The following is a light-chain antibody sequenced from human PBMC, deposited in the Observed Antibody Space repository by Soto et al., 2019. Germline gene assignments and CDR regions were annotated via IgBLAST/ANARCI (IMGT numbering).Light chain of an antibody. CDR1: QSISSY. J-gene: IGKJ5*01. V-gene: IGKV1-39*01. CDR2: AAS. CDR3: QQSYSTPLT. Sequence: DIQMTQSPSSLSASVGDRVTIACRASQSISSYLNWYQQKPGKAPKLLIYAASSLQSGVPSRFSGSGSGTDFTLTISSLQPEDVATYYCQQSYSTPLTLGGGARLEIK.